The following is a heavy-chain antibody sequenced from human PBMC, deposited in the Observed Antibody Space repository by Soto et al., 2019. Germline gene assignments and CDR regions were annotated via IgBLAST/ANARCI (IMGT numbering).Heavy chain of an antibody. V-gene: IGHV3-30*18. CDR3: AKDRALRLGELASHFDY. CDR1: GFTFSTYG. J-gene: IGHJ4*02. Sequence: QVQLVESGGGVVRPGRSLRLYYAASGFTFSTYGMHWVRQAPGKGLEWVAVISYDGNDKYHADSVKGRFTISRDNSKNTLYLQMNSLRPEDTAVYYCAKDRALRLGELASHFDYWGQGTLVTVSS. D-gene: IGHD3-16*02. CDR2: ISYDGNDK.